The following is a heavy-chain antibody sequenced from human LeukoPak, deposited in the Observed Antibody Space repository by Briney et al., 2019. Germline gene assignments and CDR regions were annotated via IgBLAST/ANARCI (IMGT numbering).Heavy chain of an antibody. CDR1: GLTFTNYG. D-gene: IGHD2-2*01. CDR3: ARDDCSTTPCYAY. CDR2: IWYDGSKT. V-gene: IGHV3-33*01. Sequence: GRSLGLSCKTSGLTFTNYGMNWVRQAPGKGLEWVAAIWYDGSKTSYTDSVKGRFTVSRDVSKNTVYLQMNGLKAEDTAVYYCARDDCSTTPCYAYWGQGTLVTVSS. J-gene: IGHJ4*02.